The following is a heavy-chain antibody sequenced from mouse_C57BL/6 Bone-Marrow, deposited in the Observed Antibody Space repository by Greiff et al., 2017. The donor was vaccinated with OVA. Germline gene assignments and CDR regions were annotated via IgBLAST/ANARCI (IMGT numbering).Heavy chain of an antibody. J-gene: IGHJ4*01. V-gene: IGHV2-2*01. CDR1: GFSLTSYG. CDR2: IWSGGST. D-gene: IGHD2-4*01. CDR3: ARREGYYDYEKGSYYAMDY. Sequence: VKLEESGPGLVQPSQSLSITCTVSGFSLTSYGVHWVRQSPGKGLEWLGVIWSGGSTDYNAAFISRLSISKDNSKSQVFFKMNSLQADDTAIYYCARREGYYDYEKGSYYAMDYWGQGTSVTVSS.